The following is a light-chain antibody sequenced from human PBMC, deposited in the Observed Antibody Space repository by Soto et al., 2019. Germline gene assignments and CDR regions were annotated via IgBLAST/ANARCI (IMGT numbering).Light chain of an antibody. V-gene: IGKV3-15*01. J-gene: IGKJ1*01. CDR3: QQYNDWWK. Sequence: EMVMTQSPATLSVSPGERATLSCRASQSVRSNLAWYQQKPGQAPRLLIYGASTRATGIPARFSGSGSGTEFTLTISSLQSEDFAVYYCQQYNDWWKFGQGTKV. CDR1: QSVRSN. CDR2: GAS.